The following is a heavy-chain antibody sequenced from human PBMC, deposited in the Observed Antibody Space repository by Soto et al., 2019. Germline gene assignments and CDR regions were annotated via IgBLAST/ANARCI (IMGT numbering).Heavy chain of an antibody. Sequence: EVQLLESGGTLVQPGGSLRLSCAASGFTFSTYAMNWVRQAPGKGLEWVSYISGSSGGSTYYENSVKGRFTVSRDNSKNTLFLQMNSLRAEDTAVYYCAKVSRFPGGLRSLFWGQGSRVTVSS. D-gene: IGHD3-10*01. CDR1: GFTFSTYA. V-gene: IGHV3-23*01. CDR2: ISGSSGGST. CDR3: AKVSRFPGGLRSLF. J-gene: IGHJ4*02.